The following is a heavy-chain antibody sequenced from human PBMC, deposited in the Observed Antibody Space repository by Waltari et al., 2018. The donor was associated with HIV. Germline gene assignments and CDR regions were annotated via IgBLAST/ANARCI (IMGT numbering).Heavy chain of an antibody. D-gene: IGHD1-26*01. Sequence: QVQLLQSGSEVKRPGASGMVSCKTSGYHFTDYGISWVRQAPRQGLEWMGWISTYNGNTKLAQTLQARISMTIDTSRHTAYMDLRSLRSDDTAVYYCARGDRAFDVWGQGTMVSVSS. CDR3: ARGDRAFDV. CDR2: ISTYNGNT. J-gene: IGHJ3*01. CDR1: GYHFTDYG. V-gene: IGHV1-18*01.